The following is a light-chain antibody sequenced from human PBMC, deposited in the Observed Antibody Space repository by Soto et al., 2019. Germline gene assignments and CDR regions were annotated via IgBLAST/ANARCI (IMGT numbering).Light chain of an antibody. CDR2: GAS. CDR3: QQYGSSPLT. J-gene: IGKJ4*01. CDR1: QRVSSSY. V-gene: IGKV3-20*01. Sequence: PGEGATLSCRASQRVSSSYLAWYQQKPGQAPRLLIYGASSRATGISDRFSGSGSGTDFTLTISRLEPEDFALYYCQQYGSSPLTFGGGTKVEIK.